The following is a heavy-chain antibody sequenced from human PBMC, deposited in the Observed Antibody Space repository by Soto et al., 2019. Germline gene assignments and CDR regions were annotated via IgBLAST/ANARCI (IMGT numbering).Heavy chain of an antibody. CDR1: GFTFSSYA. CDR2: ISYDGSNK. Sequence: VQLVESGGGVVQPGRSLRLSCAASGFTFSSYAMHWVRQAPGKGLEWVAVISYDGSNKYYADSVKGRFTISRDNSKNTLYLQMNSLRAEDTAVYYCARGNRGSLDYWGQGTLVTVSS. D-gene: IGHD1-26*01. J-gene: IGHJ4*02. V-gene: IGHV3-30-3*01. CDR3: ARGNRGSLDY.